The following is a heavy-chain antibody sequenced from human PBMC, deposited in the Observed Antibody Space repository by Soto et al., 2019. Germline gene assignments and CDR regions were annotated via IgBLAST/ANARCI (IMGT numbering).Heavy chain of an antibody. CDR2: ISAYNGNT. CDR3: ARVGYCSSTSCYGEDYYYYMFV. D-gene: IGHD2-2*01. J-gene: IGHJ6*03. V-gene: IGHV1-18*01. Sequence: ASVKVSCKASGYTFTSYGISWVRQAPGQRLEGMGWISAYNGNTNYAQKLQGRVTMTTDTSTSTAYMELRSLRSDDTAVYYCARVGYCSSTSCYGEDYYYYMFVWGKGTTVTVSS. CDR1: GYTFTSYG.